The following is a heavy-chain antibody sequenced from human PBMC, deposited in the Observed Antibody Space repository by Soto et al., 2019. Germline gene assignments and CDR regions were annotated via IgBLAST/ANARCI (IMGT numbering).Heavy chain of an antibody. Sequence: GGSLRLSCTGSGFTFSNFAMDWVRQAPGKGLEWVSYIDTRSSRRLYANSVRGRFTISRDDSRNLVYLQMSRLRLDDTAVYFCAKEGRLASPAGDYFDSWGPGTLVTVSS. V-gene: IGHV3-23*05. D-gene: IGHD3-10*01. J-gene: IGHJ4*02. CDR2: IDTRSSRR. CDR1: GFTFSNFA. CDR3: AKEGRLASPAGDYFDS.